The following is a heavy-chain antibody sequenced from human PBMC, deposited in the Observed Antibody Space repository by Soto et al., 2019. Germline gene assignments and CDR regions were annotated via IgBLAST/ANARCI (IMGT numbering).Heavy chain of an antibody. V-gene: IGHV1-18*01. CDR1: GYTFNTYG. D-gene: IGHD3-22*01. CDR3: ARGPTDYYDNSGNYFLDY. CDR2: ISTYNGNT. J-gene: IGHJ4*02. Sequence: HVQLVQSGAEVKKPGASVKVSCKASGYTFNTYGMSWVRQAPGQGLDWMGWISTYNGNTKYAERLQGRVTMTTDTTTSTAYMELRSLTSDDTAVYYCARGPTDYYDNSGNYFLDYWGQGTLVTVSS.